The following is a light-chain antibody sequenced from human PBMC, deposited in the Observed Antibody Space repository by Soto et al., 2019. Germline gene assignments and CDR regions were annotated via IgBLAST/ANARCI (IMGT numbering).Light chain of an antibody. J-gene: IGLJ3*02. CDR3: CSYAGSYTWV. CDR2: DVS. V-gene: IGLV2-11*01. Sequence: QSALTQPRSVSGSPGQSVIISCTGTSSDVGGYNFVSWYQQHPGKAPKFMIYDVSKRPSGVPDRFSGSKSGNTASLTISGLQAEDEADYYCCSYAGSYTWVFGGGTKLTVL. CDR1: SSDVGGYNF.